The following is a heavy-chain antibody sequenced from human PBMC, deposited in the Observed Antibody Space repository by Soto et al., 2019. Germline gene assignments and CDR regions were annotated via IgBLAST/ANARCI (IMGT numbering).Heavy chain of an antibody. CDR2: IYYSGST. CDR1: GGSISSYY. J-gene: IGHJ6*02. V-gene: IGHV4-59*01. CDR3: ARGSYDYVWGTYGMDV. Sequence: NPSETLSLTCTVSGGSISSYYWSWIRQPPGKGLEWIGYIYYSGSTNYNPSLKSRVTISVDTSKNQFSLKLSSVTAADTAVYYCARGSYDYVWGTYGMDVWGQGTTVTVSS. D-gene: IGHD3-16*01.